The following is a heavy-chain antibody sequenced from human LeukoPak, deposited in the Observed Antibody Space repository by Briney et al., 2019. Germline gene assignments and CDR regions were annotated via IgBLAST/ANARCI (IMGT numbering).Heavy chain of an antibody. CDR1: GFRFSKEW. Sequence: GGSLRLSCVASGFRFSKEWMSWVCQAPGKGLEWVGRIKLKTDGEATDYAAPVKGRFTISRDDSQNTLYLQMNSLTTEDTAVYYCGRDPQGREWGQGTLVTVSS. CDR2: IKLKTDGEAT. V-gene: IGHV3-15*01. CDR3: GRDPQGRE. J-gene: IGHJ4*02.